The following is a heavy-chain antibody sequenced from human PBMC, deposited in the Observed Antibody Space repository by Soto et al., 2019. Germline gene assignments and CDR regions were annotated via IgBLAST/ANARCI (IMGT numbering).Heavy chain of an antibody. D-gene: IGHD3-16*01. Sequence: SETLSLTCTVSGGSISSYYWSWIRQPPGKGLEWIGYIYYSGSTNYNPSLKSRVTISVDTSKNQFSLKLSSVTAADTAVYYCARLPWGDAFDIWGQGTIVTVS. CDR3: ARLPWGDAFDI. CDR2: IYYSGST. V-gene: IGHV4-59*08. CDR1: GGSISSYY. J-gene: IGHJ3*02.